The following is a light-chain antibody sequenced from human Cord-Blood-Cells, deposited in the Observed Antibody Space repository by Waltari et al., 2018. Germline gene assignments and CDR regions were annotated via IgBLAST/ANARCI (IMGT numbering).Light chain of an antibody. CDR3: QQYGSSPYT. Sequence: IVLTQYLSNLYLTPGEGATLTCGASKSGSRSYLAWYQQKPGLAPRLLIYDASSRATGIPDRFSGSGSGTDFTLTISRLEPEDFAVYYCQQYGSSPYTFGQGTKLEIK. J-gene: IGKJ2*01. CDR1: KSGSRSY. CDR2: DAS. V-gene: IGKV3D-20*01.